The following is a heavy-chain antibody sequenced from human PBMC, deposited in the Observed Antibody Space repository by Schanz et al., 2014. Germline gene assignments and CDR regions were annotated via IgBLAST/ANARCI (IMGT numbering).Heavy chain of an antibody. Sequence: VQLVESGGGVVQPGRSLRLSCAASRFTFSSYTMHWVRQAPGKGLEWVALISYDGSNKYYADSVKGRFAISRENSKNTMFLQMSSLRTEDTAVYFCAKSYDTSGYSGFDYWGQGTLVTVSS. CDR3: AKSYDTSGYSGFDY. D-gene: IGHD3-22*01. V-gene: IGHV3-30*09. J-gene: IGHJ4*02. CDR1: RFTFSSYT. CDR2: ISYDGSNK.